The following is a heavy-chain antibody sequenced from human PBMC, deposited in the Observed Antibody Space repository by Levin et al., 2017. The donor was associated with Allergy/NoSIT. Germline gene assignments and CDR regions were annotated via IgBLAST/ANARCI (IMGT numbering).Heavy chain of an antibody. CDR3: GRDGPGGGH. CDR2: IYSGRGT. J-gene: IGHJ4*02. Sequence: GGSLRLSCTASGVTVFNNYFMWVRQAPGKGLEWVSHIYSGRGTNYADSVKGRFSVSRDNSKNTVYLQMNSLRADDTAVYYCGRDGPGGGHWGPGTQVAVSS. V-gene: IGHV3-66*01. CDR1: GVTVFNNY. D-gene: IGHD3-10*01.